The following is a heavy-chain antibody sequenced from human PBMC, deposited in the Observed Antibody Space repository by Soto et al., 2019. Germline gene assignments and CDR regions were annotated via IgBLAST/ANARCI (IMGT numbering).Heavy chain of an antibody. Sequence: QVQLVQSGAEVKKPGSSVKVSCKASGGTFSSDSFSWVRQAPGQGLEWMGGIIPMFDTPIYAQKFQDRVTITADESTSTAYMQLSSLRSGDTAVDYCASSGGLDRDFNYWGQGSLVTVSS. J-gene: IGHJ4*02. D-gene: IGHD2-15*01. V-gene: IGHV1-69*12. CDR1: GGTFSSDS. CDR3: ASSGGLDRDFNY. CDR2: IIPMFDTP.